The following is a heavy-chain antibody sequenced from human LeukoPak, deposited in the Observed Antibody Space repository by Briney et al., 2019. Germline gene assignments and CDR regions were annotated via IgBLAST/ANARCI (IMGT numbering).Heavy chain of an antibody. D-gene: IGHD2-8*01. Sequence: GGSLRLSCAASGITFSDYYMNWVRQAPGKGLEWVSYITSSGNTIYYADSVKGRFTISRDNAKNSLYLQMNSLRAEDTAVYYCARAHGLDYWGQGTLVTVSS. CDR3: ARAHGLDY. CDR2: ITSSGNTI. V-gene: IGHV3-11*04. CDR1: GITFSDYY. J-gene: IGHJ4*02.